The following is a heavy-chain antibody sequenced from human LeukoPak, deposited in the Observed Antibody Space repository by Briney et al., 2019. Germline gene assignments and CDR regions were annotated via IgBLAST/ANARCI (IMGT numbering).Heavy chain of an antibody. D-gene: IGHD3-22*01. Sequence: GGSLRLSCAASGFTVSSNYMSWVRQAPGKGLEWVSVIYSGGSTYYADSVKGRFTISRDNAKNSLYLQMNSLRAEDTAVYYCARSAAFHYDSSGYYLFDYWGQGNLVTVSS. J-gene: IGHJ4*02. CDR1: GFTVSSNY. CDR3: ARSAAFHYDSSGYYLFDY. V-gene: IGHV3-66*01. CDR2: IYSGGST.